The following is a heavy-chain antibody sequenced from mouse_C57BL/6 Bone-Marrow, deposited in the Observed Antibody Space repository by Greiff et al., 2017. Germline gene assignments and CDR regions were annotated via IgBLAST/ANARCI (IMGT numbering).Heavy chain of an antibody. V-gene: IGHV1-82*01. Sequence: QVQLQQSGPELVKPGASVKISCKASGYAFSGSWMNWVKQRPGKGLEWIGRIYPGDGDTNYNGKFKGKATLTADKSSSTAYMQLSSLTSEDSAVYFCARDGCYDMDYWGQGTSVTVSS. CDR1: GYAFSGSW. CDR2: IYPGDGDT. J-gene: IGHJ4*01. CDR3: ARDGCYDMDY. D-gene: IGHD2-3*01.